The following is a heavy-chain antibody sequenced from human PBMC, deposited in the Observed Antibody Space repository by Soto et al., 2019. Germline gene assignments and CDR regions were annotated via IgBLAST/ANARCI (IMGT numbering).Heavy chain of an antibody. D-gene: IGHD6-13*01. CDR3: AKGSSSQYYFDY. CDR2: ISGSGGST. J-gene: IGHJ4*02. Sequence: EVQLLESGGGLVQPGGSLRLSCAASGFTFSSYARSWVRQAPGKGLEWVSAISGSGGSTYYADSVKGRFTISRDNSKNTLYLQMNSLRAEDTAVYYCAKGSSSQYYFDYWGQGTLVTVSS. V-gene: IGHV3-23*01. CDR1: GFTFSSYA.